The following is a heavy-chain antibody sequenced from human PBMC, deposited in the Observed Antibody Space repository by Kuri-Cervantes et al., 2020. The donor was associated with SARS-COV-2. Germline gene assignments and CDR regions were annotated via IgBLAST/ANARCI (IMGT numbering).Heavy chain of an antibody. V-gene: IGHV3-7*04. CDR3: ARALFFGDYDISAY. CDR2: IKQDGSEK. Sequence: GESLKISCAASGFTFSSYWMSWVRQAPGKGLEWVANIKQDGSEKYYVDSVKGRFTISRDNAGNSLYLQMNTLRAEDTALYYCARALFFGDYDISAYWGQGALVTVSS. D-gene: IGHD4-17*01. CDR1: GFTFSSYW. J-gene: IGHJ4*02.